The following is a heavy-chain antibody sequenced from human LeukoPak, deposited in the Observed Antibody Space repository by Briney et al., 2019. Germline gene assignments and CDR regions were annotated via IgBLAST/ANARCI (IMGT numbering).Heavy chain of an antibody. V-gene: IGHV3-23*01. CDR3: AKDGSILGSGSYDSFDY. Sequence: PGGSLRLSCAASGFTFSNFAMRWVRQAPGKGLEWVSSISGDGVGTYYADSVKGRFTISRDNSKNSVNLQMNSLRVEDTAVYYCAKDGSILGSGSYDSFDYWGQGTLVTVSS. J-gene: IGHJ4*02. D-gene: IGHD3-10*01. CDR2: ISGDGVGT. CDR1: GFTFSNFA.